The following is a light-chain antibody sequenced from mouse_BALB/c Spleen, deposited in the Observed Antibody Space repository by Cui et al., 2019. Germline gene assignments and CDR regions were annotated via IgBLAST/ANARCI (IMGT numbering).Light chain of an antibody. V-gene: IGKV4-80*01. CDR2: STS. CDR1: SSVSY. J-gene: IGKJ1*01. Sequence: QIVPTQSPAIMSASLGEGITLTCSASSSVSYMHWYQQKSGTSPKLLIYSTSNLASGVPSRFSGSGSGTFYSLTISSVEAEDAADYYCHQWSSYPWTFGGGTKLEIK. CDR3: HQWSSYPWT.